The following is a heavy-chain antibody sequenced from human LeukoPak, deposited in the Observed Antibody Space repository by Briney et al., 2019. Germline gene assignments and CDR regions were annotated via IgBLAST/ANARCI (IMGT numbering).Heavy chain of an antibody. CDR2: INESGGST. CDR3: AREGVGVLNDAFDI. Sequence: GGSLRLSCAASGFTFNNHAVNWARQAPGKGLEWVSTINESGGSTYYPDSVKGRFTISRDNSKNTLYLQMNSLRVEDTAVYYCAREGVGVLNDAFDIWGQGTMVTVSS. D-gene: IGHD1-26*01. V-gene: IGHV3-23*01. CDR1: GFTFNNHA. J-gene: IGHJ3*02.